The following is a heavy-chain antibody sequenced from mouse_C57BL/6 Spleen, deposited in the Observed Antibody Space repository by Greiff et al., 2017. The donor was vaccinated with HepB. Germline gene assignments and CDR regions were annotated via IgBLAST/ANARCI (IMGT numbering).Heavy chain of an antibody. V-gene: IGHV1-85*01. CDR1: GYTFTSYD. J-gene: IGHJ3*01. CDR2: IYPRDGST. D-gene: IGHD1-1*01. Sequence: VQLQESGPELVKPGALVKLSCKASGYTFTSYDINWVKQRPGQGLEWIGWIYPRDGSTKYNEKFKGKATLTVDTSSSTAYMELHSLTSEDSAVYFCARDYGSSPFAYWGQGTLVTVSA. CDR3: ARDYGSSPFAY.